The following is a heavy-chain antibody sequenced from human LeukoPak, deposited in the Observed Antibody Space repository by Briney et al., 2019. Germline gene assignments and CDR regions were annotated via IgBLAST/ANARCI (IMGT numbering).Heavy chain of an antibody. CDR3: ARDRWSGGSSHYMDV. V-gene: IGHV1-2*02. CDR2: INPNSGGT. Sequence: ASVKVSCKASGYTFTGYYMHWVRQAPGQGLEWMGWINPNSGGTNYAQKFQGRVTMTRDTSINTAYMELSRLRSDDTAVYYCARDRWSGGSSHYMDVWGKGTTVTVSS. J-gene: IGHJ6*03. D-gene: IGHD6-6*01. CDR1: GYTFTGYY.